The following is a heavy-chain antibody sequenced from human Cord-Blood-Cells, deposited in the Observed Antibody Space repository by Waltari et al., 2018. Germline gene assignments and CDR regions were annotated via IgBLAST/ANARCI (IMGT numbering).Heavy chain of an antibody. V-gene: IGHV3-21*01. CDR2: ISSSSSYI. CDR1: GFTFSSYS. Sequence: EVQLVESGGGLVKPGGSLRLSCAASGFTFSSYSMNWFRQAPGKGLEWVSSISSSSSYIYYADSVKGRFTISRDNAKNSLYLQMNSLRAEDTAVYYCAREGGANGWFDPWGQGTLVTVSS. J-gene: IGHJ5*02. D-gene: IGHD1-26*01. CDR3: AREGGANGWFDP.